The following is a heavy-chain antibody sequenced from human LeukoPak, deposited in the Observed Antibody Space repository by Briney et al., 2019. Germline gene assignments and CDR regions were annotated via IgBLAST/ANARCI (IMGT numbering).Heavy chain of an antibody. J-gene: IGHJ6*02. V-gene: IGHV1-69*08. Sequence: GASVKVSCKASGGTFSSYTISWVRQAPGQGLEWMGRIIPILGTANYAQKFQGRVTITAEKSTSTAYMELSSLRSEDTAVYYCASVSTALPLPDYYGMDVWGQGTTVAVSS. CDR1: GGTFSSYT. CDR3: ASVSTALPLPDYYGMDV. D-gene: IGHD4-11*01. CDR2: IIPILGTA.